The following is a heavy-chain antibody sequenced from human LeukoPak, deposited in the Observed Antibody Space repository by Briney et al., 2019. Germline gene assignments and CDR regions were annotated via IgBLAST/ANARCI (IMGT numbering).Heavy chain of an antibody. CDR3: ARTTVTTDDAFDI. Sequence: SETLSLTCAVYGGFFSAYYSRWIRHPPGKGLEWIGEINHSGSTNYDPSLKSRVNISVDTSKNQFSLKLSSVTAAGTAVYYCARTTVTTDDAFDIWGQGTVVTVSS. CDR1: GGFFSAYY. V-gene: IGHV4-34*01. J-gene: IGHJ3*02. D-gene: IGHD4-11*01. CDR2: INHSGST.